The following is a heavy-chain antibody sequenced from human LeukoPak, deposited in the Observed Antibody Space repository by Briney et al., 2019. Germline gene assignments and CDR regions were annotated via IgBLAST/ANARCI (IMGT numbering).Heavy chain of an antibody. Sequence: GGSLRLSCAASGFTFSNYAIYWVRQAPGKGLEWVSFISTDGNYKYYGDSVKGRFAVSRDNSKNMLYLQMNSLSADDTAVYYCARRPVATIKGYFDSWGQGTLVTVSS. CDR1: GFTFSNYA. D-gene: IGHD5-24*01. CDR2: ISTDGNYK. CDR3: ARRPVATIKGYFDS. V-gene: IGHV3-30*09. J-gene: IGHJ4*02.